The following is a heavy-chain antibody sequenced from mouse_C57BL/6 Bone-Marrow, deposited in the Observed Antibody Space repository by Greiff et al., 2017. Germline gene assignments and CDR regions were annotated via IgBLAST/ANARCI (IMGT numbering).Heavy chain of an antibody. D-gene: IGHD4-1*01. CDR3: ARSKNWDSWFAY. Sequence: QVHVKQSGAELVRPGTSVKVSCKASGYAFTNYLIEWVKQRPGQGLEWIGVINPGSGGTKYNEKFKGKATLTADKSSSTAYMQLSSLTSEDSAVYFCARSKNWDSWFAYWGQGTLVTVSA. J-gene: IGHJ3*01. CDR1: GYAFTNYL. CDR2: INPGSGGT. V-gene: IGHV1-54*01.